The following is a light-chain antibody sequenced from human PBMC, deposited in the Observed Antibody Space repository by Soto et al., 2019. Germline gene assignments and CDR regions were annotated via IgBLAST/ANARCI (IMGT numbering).Light chain of an antibody. V-gene: IGLV2-8*01. CDR3: SSYAASNILL. Sequence: QSALTQPASVSGPPGQSITISCTGTSSDVGGYAYVSWYQQYPGKAPKLVISEVSKRPSGVPDRFSGSKSGNTASLTVSGLQAEDEADYYCSSYAASNILLFGGGTKLTVL. CDR2: EVS. J-gene: IGLJ3*02. CDR1: SSDVGGYAY.